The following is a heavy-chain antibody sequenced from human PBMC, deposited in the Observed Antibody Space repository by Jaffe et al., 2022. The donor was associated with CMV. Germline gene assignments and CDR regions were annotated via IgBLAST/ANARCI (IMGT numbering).Heavy chain of an antibody. Sequence: EVQLVESGGGLVQPGRSLRLSCTASGFTFGDYAMSWVRQAPGKGLEWVGFIRSKAYGGTTEYAASVKGRFTISRDDSKSIAYLQMNSLKTEDTAVYYCTSLLRYFDWLLYENYYYYMDVWGKGTTVTVSS. J-gene: IGHJ6*03. V-gene: IGHV3-49*04. D-gene: IGHD3-9*01. CDR3: TSLLRYFDWLLYENYYYYMDV. CDR2: IRSKAYGGTT. CDR1: GFTFGDYA.